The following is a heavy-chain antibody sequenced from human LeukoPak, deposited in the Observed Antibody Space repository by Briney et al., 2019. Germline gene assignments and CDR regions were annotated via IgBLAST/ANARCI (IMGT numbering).Heavy chain of an antibody. V-gene: IGHV1-18*01. Sequence: ASVKVSCKASGYTFTSYGISWVRQAPGQGLEWMGWISAYNGNTNYAQKLQGRVTMTTDTSTSTAYMELRSLRSDDTAVYYCARDLGPPTNLPNDAFDIWSQGTMVTVSS. CDR3: ARDLGPPTNLPNDAFDI. CDR1: GYTFTSYG. D-gene: IGHD5-12*01. CDR2: ISAYNGNT. J-gene: IGHJ3*02.